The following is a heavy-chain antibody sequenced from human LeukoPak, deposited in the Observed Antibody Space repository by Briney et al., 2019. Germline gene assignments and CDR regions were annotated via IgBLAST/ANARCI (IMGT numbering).Heavy chain of an antibody. V-gene: IGHV3-30*03. CDR2: ISYDGSNK. D-gene: IGHD1-26*01. J-gene: IGHJ4*02. Sequence: PGGSLRLSCAASGFTFSSYGMHWVRQAPGKGLEWVAVISYDGSNKYYVDSVKGRFTISRDNSKNTLYLEMNSLRAEDTAVYYCGTGEGGGSYHYFGYWGQGTLVTVSS. CDR1: GFTFSSYG. CDR3: GTGEGGGSYHYFGY.